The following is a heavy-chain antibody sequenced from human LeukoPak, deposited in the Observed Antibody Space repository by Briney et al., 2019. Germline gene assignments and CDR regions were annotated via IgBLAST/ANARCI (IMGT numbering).Heavy chain of an antibody. CDR3: ASPRSRYSYGYGSYYMDV. J-gene: IGHJ6*03. CDR1: GFTVSSNY. Sequence: PGGSLRLSCAASGFTVSSNYMSWVRQAPGKGLEWVSVIYSGGSTYYADSVKGRFTISRDNSKNTLYLQMNSLRAEDTAVYYCASPRSRYSYGYGSYYMDVWGKGTTVTVSS. V-gene: IGHV3-53*01. CDR2: IYSGGST. D-gene: IGHD5-18*01.